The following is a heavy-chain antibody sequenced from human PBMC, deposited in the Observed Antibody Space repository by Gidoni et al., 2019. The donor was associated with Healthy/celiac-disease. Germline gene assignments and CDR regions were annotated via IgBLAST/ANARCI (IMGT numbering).Heavy chain of an antibody. J-gene: IGHJ4*02. V-gene: IGHV3-23*01. D-gene: IGHD5-12*01. Sequence: EVQLLESGGGLVQPGGSLRLSCAASGFTFSSYAMSWVRQAPGKGLEWVSAISGSGGSTYYADSVKGRFTISRDNSKNTLYLQMTSLRAEDTAVYYCAKVGIVATRLDYFDYWGQGTLVTVSS. CDR3: AKVGIVATRLDYFDY. CDR2: ISGSGGST. CDR1: GFTFSSYA.